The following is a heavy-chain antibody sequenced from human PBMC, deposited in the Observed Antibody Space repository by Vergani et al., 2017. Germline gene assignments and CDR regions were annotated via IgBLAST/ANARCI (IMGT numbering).Heavy chain of an antibody. CDR1: GFTFSSYG. D-gene: IGHD6-19*01. CDR3: ARHEPVAGGHSFDP. Sequence: QVQLVESGGGVVQPGRSLRLSCAASGFTFSSYGMHWVRQAPGKGLEWIGSIYYSGSTYYNPSLKSRVTISVDTSKNQFSLKLSSVTAADTAVYYCARHEPVAGGHSFDPWGQGTLVTVSS. V-gene: IGHV4-38-2*01. J-gene: IGHJ5*02. CDR2: IYYSGST.